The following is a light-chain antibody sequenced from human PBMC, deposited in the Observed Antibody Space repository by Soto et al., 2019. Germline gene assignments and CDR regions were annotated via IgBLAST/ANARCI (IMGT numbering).Light chain of an antibody. CDR2: LGS. V-gene: IGKV2-28*01. CDR1: QSLLHSNGYNY. CDR3: MQALQTPMYT. J-gene: IGKJ2*01. Sequence: DIVMTQSPLSLPVTPGEPASISCRSSQSLLHSNGYNYLDWYLQKPGQSPQLLIYLGSNRASGVPDRFSGGGSCTDFTLKISRVEAEDVGVYYCMQALQTPMYTFGQGTKLEIK.